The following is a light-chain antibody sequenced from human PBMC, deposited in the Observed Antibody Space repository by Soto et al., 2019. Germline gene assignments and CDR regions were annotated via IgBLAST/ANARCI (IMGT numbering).Light chain of an antibody. CDR3: QQYKNWPLT. CDR2: AAS. Sequence: EIVTTQSPATLAVSPGERATLFCRASQSLSGNLAWYQQKPGQAPRLLIYAASTRATGFPARFSGSGSGTEFTLTISSLQSEDFAVYYCQQYKNWPLTFGGGTKVEIK. V-gene: IGKV3-15*01. CDR1: QSLSGN. J-gene: IGKJ4*01.